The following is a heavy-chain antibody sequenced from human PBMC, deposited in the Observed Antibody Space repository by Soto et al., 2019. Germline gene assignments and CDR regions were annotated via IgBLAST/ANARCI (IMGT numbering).Heavy chain of an antibody. D-gene: IGHD1-26*01. CDR2: ISGSGGGT. Sequence: EVQLFEFGGGLAQRGGSLRLSCAASGFTFSSYAMGWVRQAPGKGLEWVSVISGSGGGTYYADSVKGRFTISRDNSENTLYLQMNGLRADDTAIYYCAKDSRTWDPFSKFQHWGQGTLVTVSS. CDR1: GFTFSSYA. CDR3: AKDSRTWDPFSKFQH. J-gene: IGHJ1*01. V-gene: IGHV3-23*01.